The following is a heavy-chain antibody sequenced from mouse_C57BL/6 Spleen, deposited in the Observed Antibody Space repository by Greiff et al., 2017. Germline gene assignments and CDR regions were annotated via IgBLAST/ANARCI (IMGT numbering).Heavy chain of an antibody. Sequence: QVQLQQPGAELVKPGASVKLSCKASGYTFTSYWMHWVKQRPGQGLEWIGMIHPYSGSTNYNEKFKSKATLTVDKSSSTAYMQLSSLTSEDSAVYYSARTGSSYWYFDVWGTGTTVTVSS. CDR2: IHPYSGST. CDR1: GYTFTSYW. J-gene: IGHJ1*03. D-gene: IGHD1-1*01. CDR3: ARTGSSYWYFDV. V-gene: IGHV1-64*01.